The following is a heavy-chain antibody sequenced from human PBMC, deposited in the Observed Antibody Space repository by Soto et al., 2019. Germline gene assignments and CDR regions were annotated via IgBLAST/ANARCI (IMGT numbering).Heavy chain of an antibody. CDR3: ASGVYCSSTSCAHAYYYGMDV. CDR1: GYSFTSYW. J-gene: IGHJ6*02. V-gene: IGHV5-10-1*01. CDR2: IDPSDSYT. D-gene: IGHD2-2*01. Sequence: PGESLKISCKGSGYSFTSYWISWVRQMPGKGLEWMGRIDPSDSYTNYSPSFQGHVTISADKSISTAYLQWSSLKASDTAMYYCASGVYCSSTSCAHAYYYGMDVWGQGTMVTVSS.